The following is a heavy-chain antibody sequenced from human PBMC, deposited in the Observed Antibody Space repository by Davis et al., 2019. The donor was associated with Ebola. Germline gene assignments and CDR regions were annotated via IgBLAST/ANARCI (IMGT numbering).Heavy chain of an antibody. CDR3: ARGLWFAEGVFES. CDR1: EFIFSSYG. D-gene: IGHD3-10*01. CDR2: ISYDGRNK. Sequence: GESLKISCAASEFIFSSYGMHWVRQAPGKGLEWVALISYDGRNKYYADSVKGRFTISRDSAKNSLYLQMNSLRAEDTAMYYCARGLWFAEGVFESWGQGTLVTVSS. V-gene: IGHV3-30*03. J-gene: IGHJ4*02.